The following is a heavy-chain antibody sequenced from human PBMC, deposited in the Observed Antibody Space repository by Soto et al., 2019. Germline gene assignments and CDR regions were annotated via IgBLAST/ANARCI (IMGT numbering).Heavy chain of an antibody. CDR1: GFTFSSYA. CDR2: ISGSGGST. Sequence: GGSLRLSCAASGFTFSSYAMSRVRQAPGKGLEWVSAISGSGGSTYYADSVKGRFTISRDNSKNTLYLQMNSLRAEDTAVYYCAKDGYDILTGFTPRDAFDIWGQGTMVTVS. V-gene: IGHV3-23*01. J-gene: IGHJ3*02. CDR3: AKDGYDILTGFTPRDAFDI. D-gene: IGHD3-9*01.